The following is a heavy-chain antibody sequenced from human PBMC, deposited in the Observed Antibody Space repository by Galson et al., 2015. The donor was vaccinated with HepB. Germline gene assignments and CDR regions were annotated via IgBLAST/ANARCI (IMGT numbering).Heavy chain of an antibody. V-gene: IGHV4-39*01. D-gene: IGHD4-23*01. CDR3: ARCLNDYGGNNWFDP. Sequence: ETLSLTCTVSGGSISSSSYYWGWIRQPPGKGLEWIGSIYYSGSTYYNPSLKCQVTISVDTSKNQFSLKLSSVTAADTAVYYCARCLNDYGGNNWFDPWGQGTLVTVSS. J-gene: IGHJ5*02. CDR1: GGSISSSSYY. CDR2: IYYSGST.